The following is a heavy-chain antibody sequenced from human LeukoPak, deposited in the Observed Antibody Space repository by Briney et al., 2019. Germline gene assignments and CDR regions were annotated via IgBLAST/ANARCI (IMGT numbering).Heavy chain of an antibody. CDR2: ITSVSSYK. Sequence: PGGSLRLSCKASGFTFSNYAMNRVRQAPGKGLEWVSSITSVSSYKYYADSVKGRFTISRDNAENSLFLQMNSLRAEDTAIYYCARDPTADDYWGQGTLVTVSS. D-gene: IGHD2-2*01. CDR3: ARDPTADDY. CDR1: GFTFSNYA. J-gene: IGHJ4*02. V-gene: IGHV3-21*01.